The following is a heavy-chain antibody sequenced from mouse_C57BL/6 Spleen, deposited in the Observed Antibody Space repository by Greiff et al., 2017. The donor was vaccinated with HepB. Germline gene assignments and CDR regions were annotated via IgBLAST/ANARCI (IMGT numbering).Heavy chain of an antibody. V-gene: IGHV1-50*01. CDR2: IDPSDSYT. Sequence: QVQLQQPGAELVKPGASVKLSCKASGYTFTSYWMQWVKQRPGPGLEWIGEIDPSDSYTNYNQKFKGKATLTVDTSSSTAYMQLSSLTSEDSAVYYCARRPYYYGSSWFAYWGQGTLVTVSA. D-gene: IGHD1-1*01. CDR3: ARRPYYYGSSWFAY. CDR1: GYTFTSYW. J-gene: IGHJ3*01.